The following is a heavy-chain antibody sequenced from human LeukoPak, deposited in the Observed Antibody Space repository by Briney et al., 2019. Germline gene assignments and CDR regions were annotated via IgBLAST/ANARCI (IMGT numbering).Heavy chain of an antibody. J-gene: IGHJ4*02. V-gene: IGHV3-21*01. CDR3: ARVTLDYGDYELGY. Sequence: GGSLRLSCAASGFTLSSYSMTWVRQAPGKGLEWVSSISSSSSYIYYADSVKGRFTISRDNAKNALYLQMNSLRAEDTAVYYCARVTLDYGDYELGYWGQGTLVTVSS. CDR1: GFTLSSYS. D-gene: IGHD4-17*01. CDR2: ISSSSSYI.